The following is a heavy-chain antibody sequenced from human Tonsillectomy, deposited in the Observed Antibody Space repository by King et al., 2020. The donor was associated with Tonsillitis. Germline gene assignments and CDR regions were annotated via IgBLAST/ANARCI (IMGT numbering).Heavy chain of an antibody. J-gene: IGHJ4*02. V-gene: IGHV3-30*18. CDR1: GFTFSSYG. D-gene: IGHD3-16*01. CDR2: ISYDGSNK. Sequence: VQLVESGGGVVQPGRSLRLSCAASGFTFSSYGMHWVRQAPGKGLEWVAVISYDGSNKYYADSVKGRFTISRDNSKNTLYLQMNSLRAEDTAVYYCANQGVMARFDYWGQGTLVTVSS. CDR3: ANQGVMARFDY.